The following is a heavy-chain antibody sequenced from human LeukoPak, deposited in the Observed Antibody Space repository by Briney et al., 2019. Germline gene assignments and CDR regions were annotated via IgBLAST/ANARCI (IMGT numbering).Heavy chain of an antibody. Sequence: GGSLRLSCAASGFTFDDYGMSWVRQAPGKGLEWVSGINWNGGSTGYADSVKGRFTISRDNAKNSLYLQMNSLRGEDTALYDCARDGIYSSSWYSPSDYWGQGTLVTVSS. CDR3: ARDGIYSSSWYSPSDY. V-gene: IGHV3-20*01. CDR1: GFTFDDYG. CDR2: INWNGGST. J-gene: IGHJ4*02. D-gene: IGHD6-13*01.